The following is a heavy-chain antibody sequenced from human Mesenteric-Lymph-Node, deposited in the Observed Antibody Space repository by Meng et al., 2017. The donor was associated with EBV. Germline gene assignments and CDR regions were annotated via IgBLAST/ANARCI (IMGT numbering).Heavy chain of an antibody. CDR3: VKDLAVAGT. CDR2: VSGSGGST. CDR1: GYTLNGYY. Sequence: GQVVQSGAEVKKPGASVKVSCKASGYTLNGYYLHWVRQAPGKGLEWVSHVSGSGGSTYYADSVKGRFTIYRDNSKNTLYLQMNSLGVGDTAVYYCVKDLAVAGTWGQGTLVTVSS. V-gene: IGHV3-23*04. J-gene: IGHJ5*02. D-gene: IGHD6-19*01.